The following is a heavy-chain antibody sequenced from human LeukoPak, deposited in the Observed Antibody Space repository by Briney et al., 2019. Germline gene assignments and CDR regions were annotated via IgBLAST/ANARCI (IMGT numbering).Heavy chain of an antibody. V-gene: IGHV1-46*01. CDR1: GYTFTSYY. J-gene: IGHJ4*02. CDR2: INPSDGST. CDR3: ARGSGSSSGDYDY. D-gene: IGHD2-15*01. Sequence: ASVKVSCKASGYTFTSYYMHWVRQAPAQGLKWMGIINPSDGSTSNAQKFQGRVTMTRDTSTSTVYMELSSLRSEDTAVYSCARGSGSSSGDYDYWGQGTLVTVSS.